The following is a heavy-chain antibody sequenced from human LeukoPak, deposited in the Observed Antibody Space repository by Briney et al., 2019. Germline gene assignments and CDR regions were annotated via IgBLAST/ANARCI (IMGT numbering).Heavy chain of an antibody. J-gene: IGHJ4*02. CDR2: IIPIFGTA. CDR1: GGTFSSYA. CDR3: ARGAANYYDSRGYSHYYFDY. V-gene: IGHV1-69*13. D-gene: IGHD3-22*01. Sequence: ASVKVSCKASGGTFSSYAISWVRQAPGQGLEWMGGIIPIFGTANYAQKFQGRVTITADESTSTAYMELSSLRSEDTAVYYCARGAANYYDSRGYSHYYFDYWGQGTLVTVSS.